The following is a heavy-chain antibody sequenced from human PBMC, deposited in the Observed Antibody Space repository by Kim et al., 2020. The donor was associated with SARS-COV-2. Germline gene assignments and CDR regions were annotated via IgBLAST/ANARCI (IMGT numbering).Heavy chain of an antibody. CDR1: GGSISSSSYY. D-gene: IGHD3-9*01. CDR2: IYYSGST. CDR3: ARSDYDILTGYPIAFDY. Sequence: SETLSLTCTVSGGSISSSSYYWGWIRQPPGKGLEWIGSIYYSGSTYYNPSLKSRVTISVDTSKNQFSLKLSSVTAADTAVYYCARSDYDILTGYPIAFDYWGQGTLVTVSS. J-gene: IGHJ4*02. V-gene: IGHV4-39*01.